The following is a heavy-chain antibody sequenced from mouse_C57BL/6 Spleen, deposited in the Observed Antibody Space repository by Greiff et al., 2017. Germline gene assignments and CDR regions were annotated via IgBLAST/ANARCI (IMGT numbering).Heavy chain of an antibody. CDR2: IWSGGNT. J-gene: IGHJ1*03. D-gene: IGHD1-1*01. Sequence: VQLQQSGPGLVQPSQSLSITCTVSGFSLTSYGVHWVRQSPGKGLEWLGVIWSGGNTDYNAAFISRLSISKDNSKSQVFFKMNSLQADDTAIYYCARNDYGSSYLWYFDVWGTGTTVTVSS. V-gene: IGHV2-2*01. CDR3: ARNDYGSSYLWYFDV. CDR1: GFSLTSYG.